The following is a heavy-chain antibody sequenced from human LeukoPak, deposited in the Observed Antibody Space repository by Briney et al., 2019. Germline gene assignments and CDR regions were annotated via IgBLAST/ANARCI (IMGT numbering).Heavy chain of an antibody. D-gene: IGHD5-24*01. CDR2: ISYSGST. CDR1: GGSISSRPYD. Sequence: SETLSLTCTVSGGSISSRPYDWGWIRQPPGKVLEYIGSISYSGSTYYNPSLRSRVTISVDTSSNQFSLKLSSVTAADTAVYYCARHLSQGDGTKRGFYYWGQGTLVTVSS. J-gene: IGHJ4*02. V-gene: IGHV4-39*01. CDR3: ARHLSQGDGTKRGFYY.